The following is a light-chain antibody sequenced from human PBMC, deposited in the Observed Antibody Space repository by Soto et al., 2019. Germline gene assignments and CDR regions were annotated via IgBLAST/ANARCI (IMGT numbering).Light chain of an antibody. CDR2: EVS. CDR3: SSYAGSNNV. J-gene: IGLJ1*01. Sequence: QSALTQPPSASGSPGQSVTISCTGTSSDVGGYNYVSWYQQHPGNAPKLMIYEVSKRPSGVPDRFSGSKSGNTASLTVSGLQAEDEADYDCSSYAGSNNVFGTGTKLTVL. CDR1: SSDVGGYNY. V-gene: IGLV2-8*01.